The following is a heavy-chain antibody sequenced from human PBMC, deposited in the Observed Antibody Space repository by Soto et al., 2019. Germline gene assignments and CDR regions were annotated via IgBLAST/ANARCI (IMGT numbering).Heavy chain of an antibody. V-gene: IGHV4-4*02. CDR3: ARAQGWGSYRYSDY. Sequence: PSETLSLTCAVSSGSISSSNWWSWVRQPPGKGLEWIGEIYHSGSTNYNPSLKSRVTISVDKSKNQFSLKLSSVTAADTAVYYCARAQGWGSYRYSDYWGQGTLVTVSS. D-gene: IGHD3-16*02. CDR2: IYHSGST. J-gene: IGHJ4*02. CDR1: SGSISSSNW.